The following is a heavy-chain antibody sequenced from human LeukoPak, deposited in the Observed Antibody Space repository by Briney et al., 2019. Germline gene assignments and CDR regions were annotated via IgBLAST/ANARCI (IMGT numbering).Heavy chain of an antibody. J-gene: IGHJ4*02. D-gene: IGHD1-26*01. CDR1: GFTFDDYG. Sequence: GGSLRLSCAASGFTFDDYGMSWVRQAPGKGLEWVSGINWNGGSTGYADSVKGRFTISRDNAKNSLYLQMNSLRAEDTALYYCARELSGIVGATTGFDYWGQGTLVTVSS. CDR2: INWNGGST. CDR3: ARELSGIVGATTGFDY. V-gene: IGHV3-20*04.